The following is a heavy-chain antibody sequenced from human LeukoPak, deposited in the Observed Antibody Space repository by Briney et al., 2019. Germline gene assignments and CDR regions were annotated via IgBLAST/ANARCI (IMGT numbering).Heavy chain of an antibody. D-gene: IGHD2-21*01. CDR2: ISSSSSTI. Sequence: GGSLRLSCAASGFTFSSYGMHWVRQAPGKGLEWVSYISSSSSTIYYADSVKGRFTISRDNAKNSLYLQMNSLRAEDTAVYYCAREVIAAQDWGQGTLVTVSS. CDR1: GFTFSSYG. CDR3: AREVIAAQD. J-gene: IGHJ4*02. V-gene: IGHV3-48*01.